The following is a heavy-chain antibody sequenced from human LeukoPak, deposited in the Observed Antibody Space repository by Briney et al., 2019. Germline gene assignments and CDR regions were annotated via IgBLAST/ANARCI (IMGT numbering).Heavy chain of an antibody. CDR2: ISSSSSII. CDR3: AAMSTLDS. Sequence: PGGSLRLSCAASGFTFSSYSMNWVRQAPGKGLEWVSFISSSSSIIYYADSVKGRFTISRDNAKNSLYLHMNSLRAEDTAVYYCAAMSTLDSWGQGTLVTVSS. CDR1: GFTFSSYS. J-gene: IGHJ4*02. V-gene: IGHV3-48*04. D-gene: IGHD2/OR15-2a*01.